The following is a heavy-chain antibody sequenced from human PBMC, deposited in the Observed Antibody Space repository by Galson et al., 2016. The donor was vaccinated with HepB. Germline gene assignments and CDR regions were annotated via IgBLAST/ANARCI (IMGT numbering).Heavy chain of an antibody. Sequence: SETLSLTCAVYNGSLSGFYWTWIRQPPGKGLQWIGEIHHSGSTNYNPSLKSRVTMSVDTSKTQFSLKLSSVTAADTAVYYCARCRRRDYSNYSYYGMDVWGQGTTVTVSS. V-gene: IGHV4-34*01. CDR3: ARCRRRDYSNYSYYGMDV. CDR1: NGSLSGFY. D-gene: IGHD4-11*01. CDR2: IHHSGST. J-gene: IGHJ6*02.